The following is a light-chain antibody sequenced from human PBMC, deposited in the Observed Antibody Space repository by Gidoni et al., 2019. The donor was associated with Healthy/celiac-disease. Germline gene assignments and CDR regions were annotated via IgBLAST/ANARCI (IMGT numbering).Light chain of an antibody. CDR3: AAWDDSLNGWV. V-gene: IGLV1-44*01. CDR2: SNN. CDR1: SSNIGSNP. Sequence: QSVLTHPPSASGTPGQRVPISFSGSSSNIGSNPVNWYQQLPGTAPKLLIYSNNQRPSGVPDRFSGSQSGTSASLAISGLQSEDGADYYCAAWDDSLNGWVFGGGTKLTVL. J-gene: IGLJ3*02.